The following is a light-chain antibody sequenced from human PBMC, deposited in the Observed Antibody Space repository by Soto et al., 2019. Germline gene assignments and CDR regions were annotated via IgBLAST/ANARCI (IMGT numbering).Light chain of an antibody. CDR1: SGDVGAYNY. V-gene: IGLV2-8*01. CDR3: CSYTGVNSVV. Sequence: QSALTQPPSASGSLGQSVTISCTGTSGDVGAYNYVSWYQQHPGKAPKLMIYQVSKRPSGVPDRFSGSKSGNTASLTVSGLQAEDEADYYCCSYTGVNSVVFGGGTKLTVL. J-gene: IGLJ2*01. CDR2: QVS.